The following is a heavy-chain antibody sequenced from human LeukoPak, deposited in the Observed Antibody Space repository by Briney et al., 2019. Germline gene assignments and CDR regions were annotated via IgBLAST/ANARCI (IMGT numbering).Heavy chain of an antibody. CDR2: INSDGSST. Sequence: GGSLRLSCAASGFTFSSYWMHWVRQAPGKGLVWVSRINSDGSSTGYADSVKGRFTISRDNAKNTLYLQMNSLRAEDTAVYYCARARGWELLRYYYYYMDVWGKGTTVTVSS. CDR1: GFTFSSYW. D-gene: IGHD1-26*01. J-gene: IGHJ6*03. CDR3: ARARGWELLRYYYYYMDV. V-gene: IGHV3-74*01.